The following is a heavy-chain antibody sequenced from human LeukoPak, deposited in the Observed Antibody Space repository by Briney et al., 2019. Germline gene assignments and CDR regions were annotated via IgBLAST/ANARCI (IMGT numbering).Heavy chain of an antibody. CDR2: ISYDGSNK. D-gene: IGHD2-2*01. CDR3: AKDRCSVSNCLYGMDV. J-gene: IGHJ6*02. V-gene: IGHV3-30*18. Sequence: GRSLRLSCAATGFTFSSYGMHWVRQAPGKGLEWVAVISYDGSNKYYADSVKGRFTISRDNSKNTLYLQMNSLRAEDTAVYYCAKDRCSVSNCLYGMDVWGHGTTVTVSS. CDR1: GFTFSSYG.